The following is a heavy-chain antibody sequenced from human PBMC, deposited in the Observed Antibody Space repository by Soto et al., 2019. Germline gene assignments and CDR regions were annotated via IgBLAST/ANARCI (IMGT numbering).Heavy chain of an antibody. J-gene: IGHJ6*02. CDR3: AKKGHDFWSGSGMDV. V-gene: IGHV3-23*01. D-gene: IGHD3-3*01. CDR2: ISGSGGST. Sequence: PGGSLRLSCAASGFTFSSYAMSWVRQAPGKGLEWVSAISGSGGSTYYADSVKGRFTISRDNSKNTLYLQMNSLRAEDTAVYYCAKKGHDFWSGSGMDVWGQGTTVTVSS. CDR1: GFTFSSYA.